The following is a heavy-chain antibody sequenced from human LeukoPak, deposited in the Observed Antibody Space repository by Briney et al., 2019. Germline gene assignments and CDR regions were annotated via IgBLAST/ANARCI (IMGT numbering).Heavy chain of an antibody. CDR3: ARQPYYDFWSGYFSDSWFDP. CDR2: INPNSGGT. D-gene: IGHD3-3*01. Sequence: ASVKVSCKASGYTFTGYYMHWVRQAPGQGLEWMGWINPNSGGTNYAQKFQGRVTMTRDTSISTAYMELSRLRSDDTAVYYCARQPYYDFWSGYFSDSWFDPWGQETLVTVSS. J-gene: IGHJ5*02. CDR1: GYTFTGYY. V-gene: IGHV1-2*02.